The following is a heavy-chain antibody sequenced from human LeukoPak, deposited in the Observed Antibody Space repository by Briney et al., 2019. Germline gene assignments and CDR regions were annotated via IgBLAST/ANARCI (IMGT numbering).Heavy chain of an antibody. D-gene: IGHD3-10*01. V-gene: IGHV3-23*01. Sequence: AGGSLRLSCAASEFTFSSYAMSWVRQAPGKGLEWVSAISGSGGSTYYADSVKGRFTISRDNSKNTLYLQMNSLRAEDTAVYYCAKARTMVRGVVFDYWGQGTLVTVSS. CDR1: EFTFSSYA. CDR3: AKARTMVRGVVFDY. CDR2: ISGSGGST. J-gene: IGHJ4*02.